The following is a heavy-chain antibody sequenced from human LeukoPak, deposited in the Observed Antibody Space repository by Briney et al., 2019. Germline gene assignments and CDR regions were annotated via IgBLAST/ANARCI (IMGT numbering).Heavy chain of an antibody. CDR1: GYTLTELS. V-gene: IGHV1-24*01. CDR3: ATLAFGELILRFDY. CDR2: FDPEDGET. Sequence: ASVKVSCKVSGYTLTELSMHWVRQAPGKGLEWMGGFDPEDGETIYAQKFQGRVTMTEDTSADTAYMELSSLRSEDTAVYYCATLAFGELILRFDYWGQGTLVTVSS. J-gene: IGHJ4*02. D-gene: IGHD3-10*01.